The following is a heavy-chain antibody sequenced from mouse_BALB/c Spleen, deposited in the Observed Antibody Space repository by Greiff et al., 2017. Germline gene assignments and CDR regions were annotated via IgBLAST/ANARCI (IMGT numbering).Heavy chain of an antibody. V-gene: IGHV7-1*02. Sequence: DVKLVESGGGLVQPGGSLRLSCATSGFTFSDFYMEWVRQPPGKRLEWIAASRNKANDYTTEYSASVKGRFIVSRDTSQSILYLQMNALRAEDTAIYYCARDSDDGYPIFAYWGQGTLVTVSA. CDR3: ARDSDDGYPIFAY. D-gene: IGHD2-3*01. CDR1: GFTFSDFY. J-gene: IGHJ3*01. CDR2: SRNKANDYTT.